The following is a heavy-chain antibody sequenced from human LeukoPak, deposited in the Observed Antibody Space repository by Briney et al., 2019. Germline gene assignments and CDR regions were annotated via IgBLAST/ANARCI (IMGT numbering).Heavy chain of an antibody. D-gene: IGHD4-17*01. V-gene: IGHV4-61*02. Sequence: SETLSLTCTVSGGSISSGSYYWSWIRQPAGKGLEWIGRIYTSGSTNYNPSLKSRVTISVDTSKNQFSLKLSSVTAADTAVYYCATMQTGDDYGDYGGAEYFQHWGQGTLVTVSS. J-gene: IGHJ1*01. CDR3: ATMQTGDDYGDYGGAEYFQH. CDR1: GGSISSGSYY. CDR2: IYTSGST.